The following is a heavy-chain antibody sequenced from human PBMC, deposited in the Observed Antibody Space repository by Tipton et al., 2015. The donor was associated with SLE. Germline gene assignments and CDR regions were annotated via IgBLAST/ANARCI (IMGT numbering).Heavy chain of an antibody. CDR3: AVGVLRFLEWLFFDY. J-gene: IGHJ4*02. CDR1: GGSFSGYY. D-gene: IGHD3-3*01. V-gene: IGHV4-34*01. CDR2: INHSGST. Sequence: LRLSCAVYGGSFSGYYWSWIRQPPGKGLEWIEEINHSGSTNYNPSLKSRVTISVDTSKNQFSLKLSSVTAADTAVYYCAVGVLRFLEWLFFDYWGQGTLVTVSS.